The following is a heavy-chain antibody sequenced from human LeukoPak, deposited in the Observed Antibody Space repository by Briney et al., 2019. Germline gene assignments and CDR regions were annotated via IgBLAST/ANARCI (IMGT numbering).Heavy chain of an antibody. CDR3: ARERGGDYEPLYYYCYMDV. CDR1: GGAINSYP. Sequence: PSETLSLTCTVSGGAINSYPWTWIREPPGEGLEWIASIYYIGSPQYNPSLESRVTISVDTSKNQYSLKVNSLTAADTAVYYCARERGGDYEPLYYYCYMDVWGKGTTVTVSS. J-gene: IGHJ6*03. CDR2: IYYIGSP. V-gene: IGHV4-59*01. D-gene: IGHD4-17*01.